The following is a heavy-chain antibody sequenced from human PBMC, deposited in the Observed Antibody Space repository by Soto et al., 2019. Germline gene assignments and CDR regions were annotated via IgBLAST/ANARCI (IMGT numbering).Heavy chain of an antibody. D-gene: IGHD3-10*01. V-gene: IGHV2-5*02. CDR2: LYWDDDK. CDR3: AHSPEGASRVRGTGRYFQH. J-gene: IGHJ1*01. Sequence: QITLKESGPTLVKPTQTLTLTCTFSGFLLSTSGVGVGWIRQPPGKALEWLALLYWDDDKRYSPSLESRLTITQDTSKNQVVLTMTNMDPVDTATYFCAHSPEGASRVRGTGRYFQHWGQGTLVTVSS. CDR1: GFLLSTSGVG.